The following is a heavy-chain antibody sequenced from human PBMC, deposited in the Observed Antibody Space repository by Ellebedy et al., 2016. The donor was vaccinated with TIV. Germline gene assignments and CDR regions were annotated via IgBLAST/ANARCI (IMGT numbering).Heavy chain of an antibody. CDR3: AKGTNYGSGYYYYGMDV. J-gene: IGHJ6*02. V-gene: IGHV3-23*01. CDR2: ISGSGGST. D-gene: IGHD3-10*01. Sequence: GESLKISXAASGFTFSSYAMSWVRQAPGKGLEWVSAISGSGGSTYYADSVKGRFTISRDNSKNTLYLQMNSLRAEDTAVYYCAKGTNYGSGYYYYGMDVWGQGTTVTVSS. CDR1: GFTFSSYA.